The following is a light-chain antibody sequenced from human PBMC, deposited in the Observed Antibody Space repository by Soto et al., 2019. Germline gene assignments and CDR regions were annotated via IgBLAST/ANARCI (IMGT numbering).Light chain of an antibody. Sequence: SSELTQPPSVSVSPGQTARITCSGDALPNRYTYWYQQKPGQAPLLVIYNDSERPSGIPERFSGSSSGTTVTLTISGVQAEDEADYYCQSGDSTGTYYVFGTGTKLTVL. J-gene: IGLJ1*01. CDR2: NDS. CDR1: ALPNRY. V-gene: IGLV3-25*03. CDR3: QSGDSTGTYYV.